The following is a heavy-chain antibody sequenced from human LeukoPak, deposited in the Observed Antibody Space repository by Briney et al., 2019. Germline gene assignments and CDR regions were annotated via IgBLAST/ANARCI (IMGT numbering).Heavy chain of an antibody. D-gene: IGHD6-19*01. J-gene: IGHJ4*02. Sequence: GGSLRLSCAASGFTFSSYSMNWVRQAPGKGLEWVSSISSSSSYIYYADSVKGRFTISRDNSKNTLYLQMNTLRAEDTAVYYCARAVAGTVIVLGYWGQGTLVTVSS. CDR3: ARAVAGTVIVLGY. CDR2: ISSSSSYI. CDR1: GFTFSSYS. V-gene: IGHV3-21*04.